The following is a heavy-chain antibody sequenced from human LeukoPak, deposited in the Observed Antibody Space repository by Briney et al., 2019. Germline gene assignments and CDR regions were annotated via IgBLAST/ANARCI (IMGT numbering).Heavy chain of an antibody. V-gene: IGHV3-7*01. D-gene: IGHD6-6*01. CDR2: ISHDGTDK. Sequence: PGGSLRLSCAASGFTFSSYWMSWVRQAPGMGLEWVALISHDGTDKYYADSLKGRFTISRDNAKNSLYLQMNSLRAEDTAVYYCARGEWSSSPFDYWGQGTLVTVSS. J-gene: IGHJ4*02. CDR3: ARGEWSSSPFDY. CDR1: GFTFSSYW.